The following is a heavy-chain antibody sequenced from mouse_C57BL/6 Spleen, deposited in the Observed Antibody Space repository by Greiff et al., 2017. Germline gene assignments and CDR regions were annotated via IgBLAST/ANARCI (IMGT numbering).Heavy chain of an antibody. CDR1: GFTFSDAW. Sequence: EVQLVESGGGLVQPGGSMKLSCAASGFTFSDAWMDWVRQSPEKGLEWVAEIRNKANNHATYYAESVKGRFTISRDDSKSSVYLQMNSLRAEDTGIYYCTRNWDGYYYAMDYWGQGTSVTVSS. V-gene: IGHV6-6*01. J-gene: IGHJ4*01. CDR2: IRNKANNHAT. CDR3: TRNWDGYYYAMDY. D-gene: IGHD4-1*01.